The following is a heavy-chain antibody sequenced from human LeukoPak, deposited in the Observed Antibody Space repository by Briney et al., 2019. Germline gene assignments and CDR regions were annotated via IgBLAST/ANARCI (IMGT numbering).Heavy chain of an antibody. D-gene: IGHD6-19*01. J-gene: IGHJ5*02. V-gene: IGHV1-2*02. CDR2: INPNSGGT. CDR1: GYTFTGYY. Sequence: ASVKVSCKASGYTFTGYYMHWVRQAPGQGLEWMGWINPNSGGTNYAQKFQGRVTMTRDTSISTVYMELSRLRSDDTAVYYCARDGSIAVADYNWFDPWGQGTLVTVSS. CDR3: ARDGSIAVADYNWFDP.